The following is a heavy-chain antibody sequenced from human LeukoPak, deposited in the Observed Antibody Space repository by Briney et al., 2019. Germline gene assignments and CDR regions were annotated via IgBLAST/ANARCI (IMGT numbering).Heavy chain of an antibody. Sequence: LETLSLTCTVSGGSISSGSYYWGWIRQPPGKGLEWIGSISDSGSTYYNPSLKSRVTKSVDTSKNQFSLRLSSVTAADTAVYYCARVGVAVAGTADAFGTWGQGTMVTVSS. D-gene: IGHD6-19*01. CDR2: ISDSGST. V-gene: IGHV4-39*07. CDR3: ARVGVAVAGTADAFGT. CDR1: GGSISSGSYY. J-gene: IGHJ3*02.